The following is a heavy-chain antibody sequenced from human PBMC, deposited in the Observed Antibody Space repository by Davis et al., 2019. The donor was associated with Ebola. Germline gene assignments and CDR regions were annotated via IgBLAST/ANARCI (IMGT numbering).Heavy chain of an antibody. V-gene: IGHV1-8*01. CDR2: MNPNNGNT. D-gene: IGHD4-23*01. Sequence: AASVKVSCKASGYTFTSYDINWVRQATGQGPEWMGWMNPNNGNTGYAQKFQGRVTMTRNTSISTAYMELSSLRSEDTAVYYCARAHHYGGPAGWSVYWGQGTLVTVSS. CDR3: ARAHHYGGPAGWSVY. CDR1: GYTFTSYD. J-gene: IGHJ4*02.